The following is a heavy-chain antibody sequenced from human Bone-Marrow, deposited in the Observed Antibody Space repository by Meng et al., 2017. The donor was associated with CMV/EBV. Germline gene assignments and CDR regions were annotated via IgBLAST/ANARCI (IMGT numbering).Heavy chain of an antibody. CDR2: INWSGTAK. Sequence: GESLKISCVASGFTLSPYGMNWVRQAPGRGLEWISYINWSGTAKYYAESVRGRFTVSRDDAKNSLYLQMDSLTVEDTAVYYCATFNGWSFFFDYWGQGALVTVSS. CDR3: ATFNGWSFFFDY. J-gene: IGHJ4*02. D-gene: IGHD1-26*01. CDR1: GFTLSPYG. V-gene: IGHV3-48*04.